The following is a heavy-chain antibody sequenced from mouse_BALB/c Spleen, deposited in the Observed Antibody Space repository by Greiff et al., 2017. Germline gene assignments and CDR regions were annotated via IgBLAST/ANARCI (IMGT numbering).Heavy chain of an antibody. J-gene: IGHJ1*01. Sequence: EVQLVESGGGLVQPGGSRKLSCAASGFTLSSFGLHWVRQAPEKGLEWVAYISSGSSTIYYADTVKGRFTISRDNPKNTLFLQMTSLRSEDTAMYYCARSQVRRYFDVWGAGTTVTVSS. CDR3: ARSQVRRYFDV. CDR2: ISSGSSTI. D-gene: IGHD2-14*01. V-gene: IGHV5-17*02. CDR1: GFTLSSFG.